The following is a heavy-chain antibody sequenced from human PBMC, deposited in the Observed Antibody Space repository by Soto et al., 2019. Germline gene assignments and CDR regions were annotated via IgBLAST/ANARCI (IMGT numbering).Heavy chain of an antibody. CDR2: TYYRSKWYN. V-gene: IGHV6-1*01. CDR1: GDSVSSNSAA. J-gene: IGHJ4*02. D-gene: IGHD2-8*01. Sequence: SQTLSLTCAISGDSVSSNSAAWNWIRQSPSRGLEWLGRTYYRSKWYNDYAVSVKSRITISPDTSKNQFSLQLNSVTPEDTAVYYCARSPEGNIVLMVYAMSFDYWGQGTLVTVSS. CDR3: ARSPEGNIVLMVYAMSFDY.